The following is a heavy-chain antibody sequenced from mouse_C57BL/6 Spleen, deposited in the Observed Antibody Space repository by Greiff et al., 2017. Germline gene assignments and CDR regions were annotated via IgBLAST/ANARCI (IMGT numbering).Heavy chain of an antibody. Sequence: VQLQQSGPELVKPGASVKISCKASGYTFTDYYMNWVKQSHGKSLEWIGDINPNNGGTSYNQKFKGKATLTVDKSSSTAYMELRSLTSEDSAVYYCARKRRNYYAMDYWGQGTSVTVSS. J-gene: IGHJ4*01. D-gene: IGHD2-12*01. CDR2: INPNNGGT. CDR3: ARKRRNYYAMDY. CDR1: GYTFTDYY. V-gene: IGHV1-26*01.